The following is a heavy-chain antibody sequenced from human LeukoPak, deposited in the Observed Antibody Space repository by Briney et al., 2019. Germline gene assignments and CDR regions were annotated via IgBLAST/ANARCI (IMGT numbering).Heavy chain of an antibody. D-gene: IGHD2-15*01. CDR3: ARKTYCSGGRCYGENWFDP. CDR1: GGSISGYH. J-gene: IGHJ5*02. Sequence: SETLSLTCTVTGGSISGYHWNWIRQSPGKGLEWISNISYTGNTDYNPSLKSRVTISINTSKNEISLILRSVTAADTAVYYCARKTYCSGGRCYGENWFDPWGQGILVTVSS. V-gene: IGHV4-59*08. CDR2: ISYTGNT.